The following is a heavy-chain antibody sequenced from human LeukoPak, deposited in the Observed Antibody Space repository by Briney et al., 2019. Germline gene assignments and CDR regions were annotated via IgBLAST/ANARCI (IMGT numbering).Heavy chain of an antibody. Sequence: ASVKVSCKASGYTFTGYYMHWVRQAPGQGLEWMGWINPNSGGTNYAQKFQGRVTMTRDTSISTAYMELSRLRSDDTAVYYCARATFRSSGWRPADYWGQGTLVTVSS. V-gene: IGHV1-2*02. D-gene: IGHD6-19*01. CDR1: GYTFTGYY. J-gene: IGHJ4*02. CDR2: INPNSGGT. CDR3: ARATFRSSGWRPADY.